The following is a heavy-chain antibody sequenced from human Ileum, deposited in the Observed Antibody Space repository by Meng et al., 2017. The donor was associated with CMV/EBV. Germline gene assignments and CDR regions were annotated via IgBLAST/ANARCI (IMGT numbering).Heavy chain of an antibody. CDR3: ARKLYGSGKFAV. Sequence: VSLRLSCTVSGGSISSGDYYWGWIRQPPGKGLEWIGNIYYSGSTYYNPSLKSRVTISLDTSKNQFSLKMSSVIAADTDVYYCARKLYGSGKFAVWGQGTLVTVSS. CDR2: IYYSGST. D-gene: IGHD3-10*01. J-gene: IGHJ4*02. CDR1: GGSISSGDYY. V-gene: IGHV4-39*07.